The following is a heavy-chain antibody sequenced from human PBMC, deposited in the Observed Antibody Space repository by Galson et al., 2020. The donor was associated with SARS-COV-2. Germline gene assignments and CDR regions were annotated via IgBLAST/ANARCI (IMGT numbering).Heavy chain of an antibody. J-gene: IGHJ3*02. D-gene: IGHD6-19*01. CDR3: ARGQWLATSRGADAFDI. V-gene: IGHV3-9*01. Sequence: GGSLRLSCAASGFTFDDYAMHWVRQAPGKGLEWVSGISWNSGSIGYADSVKGRFTISRDNAKNSLYLQMNSLRAEDTALYYCARGQWLATSRGADAFDIWGQGTMVTVSS. CDR1: GFTFDDYA. CDR2: ISWNSGSI.